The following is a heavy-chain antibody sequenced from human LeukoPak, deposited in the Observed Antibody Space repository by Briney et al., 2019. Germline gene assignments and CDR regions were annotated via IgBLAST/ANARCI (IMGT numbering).Heavy chain of an antibody. J-gene: IGHJ4*02. CDR1: GGSISSSSYY. CDR2: IYYSGST. Sequence: SETLSLTCTVSGGSISSSSYYWGWIRQPPGKGLEWIGSIYYSGSTYYNPSLKSRVTISVDTSKNQFSLKLSSVTAADTAVYYCARSHIYSGSFDWGQGTLVTVSS. D-gene: IGHD1-26*01. V-gene: IGHV4-39*07. CDR3: ARSHIYSGSFD.